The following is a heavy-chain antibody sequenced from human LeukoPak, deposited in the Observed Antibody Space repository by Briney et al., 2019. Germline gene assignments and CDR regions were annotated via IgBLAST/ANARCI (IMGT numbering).Heavy chain of an antibody. CDR2: ISDDGNSK. J-gene: IGHJ4*02. V-gene: IGHV3-30-3*01. D-gene: IGHD3-22*01. CDR1: GFTFSSYD. CDR3: ARGLDYYDSSRYREYYFDY. Sequence: GGSLRLSCAASGFTFSSYDMHWVRQAPGKGLEWVAVISDDGNSKNYADSVKGRLTISRDNSRNTLYLQLNSLRPEDTAVYYCARGLDYYDSSRYREYYFDYWGQGTLVTVSS.